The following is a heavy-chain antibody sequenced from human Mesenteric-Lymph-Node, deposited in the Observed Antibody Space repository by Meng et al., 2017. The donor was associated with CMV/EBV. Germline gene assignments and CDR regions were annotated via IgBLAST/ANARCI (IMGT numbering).Heavy chain of an antibody. D-gene: IGHD2-8*01. CDR2: INAYSGNT. J-gene: IGHJ4*02. V-gene: IGHV1-18*04. CDR3: ARVYCTTGRCYWTTAN. CDR1: GYSFIDYF. Sequence: ASVKVSCKASGYSFIDYFMHWVRQAPGQGLEWMGWINAYSGNTNYAQKVQGRVTMTADTSTSTAYMELRSLRSDDTAVYYCARVYCTTGRCYWTTANWGQGTLVTVSS.